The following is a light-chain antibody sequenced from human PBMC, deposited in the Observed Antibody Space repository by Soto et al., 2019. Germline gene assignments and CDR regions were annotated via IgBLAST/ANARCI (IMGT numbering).Light chain of an antibody. J-gene: IGKJ1*01. CDR1: QSVSSN. CDR3: QQYNNWPRT. V-gene: IGKV3-15*01. CDR2: GAS. Sequence: EILIPQSPATLSVSPGEGATLSCRASQSVSSNLAWYQQTPGQPPRLLIYGASTRDTGIPARFSGSGSGTEFTLTISRLQSEDFEVYYCQQYNNWPRTFGQGTKVDIK.